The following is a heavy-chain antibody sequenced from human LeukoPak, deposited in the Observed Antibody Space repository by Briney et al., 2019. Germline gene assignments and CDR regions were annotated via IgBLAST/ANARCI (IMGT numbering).Heavy chain of an antibody. J-gene: IGHJ4*02. Sequence: PSETLSLTCTVSGGSISSSNYYWGWIRQPPGKGLEWIGIIYYSGSTYSNPSLRSRVTISVDTSKNQFSLKLSSVTAADTAVYYCARGRRYSGDDYWGQGTLVTVSS. CDR1: GGSISSSNYY. D-gene: IGHD1-26*01. V-gene: IGHV4-39*01. CDR2: IYYSGST. CDR3: ARGRRYSGDDY.